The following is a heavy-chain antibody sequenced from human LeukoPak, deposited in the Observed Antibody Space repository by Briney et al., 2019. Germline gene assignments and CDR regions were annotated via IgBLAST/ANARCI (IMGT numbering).Heavy chain of an antibody. V-gene: IGHV3-30*18. D-gene: IGHD3-10*01. CDR3: AKGLSGSPPPY. J-gene: IGHJ4*02. CDR2: ISYDGNNK. Sequence: GGSLRLSCAASGLTFSGSWMNWVRPAPGKGLGWVAVISYDGNNKYYVDSVKGRFTISRDNSKNTLYLQMNSLRAEDTAVYYCAKGLSGSPPPYWGQGTLVTVSS. CDR1: GLTFSGSW.